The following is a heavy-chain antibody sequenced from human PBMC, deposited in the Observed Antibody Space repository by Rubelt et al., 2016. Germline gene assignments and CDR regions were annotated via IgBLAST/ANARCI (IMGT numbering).Heavy chain of an antibody. V-gene: IGHV4-38-2*02. CDR1: GYSITSAYY. CDR2: ISPCGRT. Sequence: QVQLQESGPGLVKPSETLSLTCNVSGYSITSAYYWSWFRQAPGKGLEWIGEISPCGRTNYTPSLTSRVIMSVDTSKNQVSLRLTSVTAAETAVYYCARYDTGSFLFDFWGQGTPVTVSS. J-gene: IGHJ4*02. D-gene: IGHD1-26*01. CDR3: ARYDTGSFLFDF.